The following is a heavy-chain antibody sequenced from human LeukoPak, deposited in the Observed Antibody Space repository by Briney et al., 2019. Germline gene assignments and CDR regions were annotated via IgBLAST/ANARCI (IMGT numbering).Heavy chain of an antibody. CDR1: GYTFTGYY. D-gene: IGHD3-22*01. J-gene: IGHJ6*02. Sequence: ASVKVSCKASGYTFTGYYMHWVRQAPGQGLEWMGWINPNSGGTNYAQKFQGRVTMTRDTSISTAYMELRSLRSDDTAVYYCARNRGYDSSGYYYDYYYGMDVWGQGTTVTVSS. V-gene: IGHV1-2*02. CDR2: INPNSGGT. CDR3: ARNRGYDSSGYYYDYYYGMDV.